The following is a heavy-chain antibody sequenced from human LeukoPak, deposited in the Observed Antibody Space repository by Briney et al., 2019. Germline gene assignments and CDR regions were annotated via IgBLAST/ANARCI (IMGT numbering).Heavy chain of an antibody. V-gene: IGHV5-51*01. J-gene: IGHJ5*02. D-gene: IGHD3-22*01. CDR3: ARHMGGDYASSGYYLS. CDR2: IYPGDSDT. CDR1: GYSFTSYW. Sequence: GESLQLSCKGSGYSFTSYWIGWVRQMPGKGLEWMGIIYPGDSDTRYSPSFQGQVTISADKSISTAYLQWSSLKASDTAMYYCARHMGGDYASSGYYLSWGQGTLVTVSS.